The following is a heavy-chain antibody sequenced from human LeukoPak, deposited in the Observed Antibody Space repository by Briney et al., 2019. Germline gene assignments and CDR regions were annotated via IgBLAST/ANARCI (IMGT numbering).Heavy chain of an antibody. CDR2: ISGSGGST. CDR3: AREDIVVVPSATEQYYYYYGRVD. V-gene: IGHV3-23*01. J-gene: IGHJ6*02. CDR1: GFTFSSYA. D-gene: IGHD2-2*01. Sequence: GGSLRLSCAASGFTFSSYAMSWVRQAPGKGLEWVSYISGSGGSTYYADSVKGRFTISRDNAKNTLYLQMNSLRAEDTAVYYCAREDIVVVPSATEQYYYYYGRVDWGQGTMVTVSS.